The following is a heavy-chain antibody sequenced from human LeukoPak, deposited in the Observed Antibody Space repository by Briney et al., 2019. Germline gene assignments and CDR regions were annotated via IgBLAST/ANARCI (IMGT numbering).Heavy chain of an antibody. CDR2: ISPNTGDT. J-gene: IGHJ4*02. V-gene: IGHV1-2*02. D-gene: IGHD2-2*01. Sequence: ASVKVSCKASGYTFTGYCLHWARQAPGQGLEWMGWISPNTGDTNYAQKFQGRDTMTRDTSITTAYMELSSLRSDDTAMYYCARVVGQGTAMPSRDFFDYWGQGTLVIVSS. CDR1: GYTFTGYC. CDR3: ARVVGQGTAMPSRDFFDY.